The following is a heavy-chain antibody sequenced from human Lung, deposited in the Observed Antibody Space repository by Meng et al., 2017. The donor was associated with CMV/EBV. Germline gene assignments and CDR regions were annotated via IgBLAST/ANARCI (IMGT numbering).Heavy chain of an antibody. CDR1: GGSISSGGYY. J-gene: IGHJ3*02. V-gene: IGHV4-31*03. CDR2: TYYSGST. CDR3: ARDVSDHCSSTSCYRLGAFDI. Sequence: TLSLXXTVSGGSISSGGYYWSWIRQHPGKGLEWIGYTYYSGSTYYNPSLKSRVTISVDTSKNQFSLKLSSVTAADTAAYYCARDVSDHCSSTSCYRLGAFDIWGQGTMVTVSS. D-gene: IGHD2-2*01.